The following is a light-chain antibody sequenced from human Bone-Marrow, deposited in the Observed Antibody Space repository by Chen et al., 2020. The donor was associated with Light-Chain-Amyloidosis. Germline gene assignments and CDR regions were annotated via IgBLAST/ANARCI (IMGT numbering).Light chain of an antibody. CDR2: DDS. CDR3: QVWNRSSDRPV. CDR1: NIGTTS. V-gene: IGLV3-21*02. Sequence: SYVLTQPSSVSAAPGQTATLACGGNNIGTTSVHWYQQTPGPAPLLVDYDDSGRPSGIPERLSGSNARNTATLTISRVEAGDEADYYCQVWNRSSDRPVFGGGTKLTVL. J-gene: IGLJ3*02.